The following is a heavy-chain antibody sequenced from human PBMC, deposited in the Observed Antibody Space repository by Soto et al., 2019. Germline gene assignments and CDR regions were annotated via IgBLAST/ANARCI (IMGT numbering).Heavy chain of an antibody. D-gene: IGHD2-15*01. CDR3: ARAPIVVVVAAYFDY. J-gene: IGHJ4*02. V-gene: IGHV4-34*01. CDR1: GGSFSGYY. CDR2: INHSGST. Sequence: SETLSLTCAVYGGSFSGYYWSWIRQPPGKGLEWIGEINHSGSTNYNPSLKSRVTISVDTSKNQFSLKLSSVTAADTAVYYCARAPIVVVVAAYFDYWGQGTLVTVSS.